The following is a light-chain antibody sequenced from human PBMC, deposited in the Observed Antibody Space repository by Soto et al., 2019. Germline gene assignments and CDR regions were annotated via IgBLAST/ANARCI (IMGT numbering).Light chain of an antibody. Sequence: DIQMTQSPSSLSASVRDRVTITCRASQGISNYLAWYQQKPGKVPKLLIYAASTLQSGVPSRFSGSGSGTDFTIPISSLQPEDVATYYCQKYDSAPWTFGQGTKVEIK. V-gene: IGKV1-27*01. J-gene: IGKJ1*01. CDR3: QKYDSAPWT. CDR2: AAS. CDR1: QGISNY.